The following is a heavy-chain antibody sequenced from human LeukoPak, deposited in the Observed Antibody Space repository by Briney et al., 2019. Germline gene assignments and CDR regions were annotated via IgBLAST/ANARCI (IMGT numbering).Heavy chain of an antibody. V-gene: IGHV3-30*02. CDR1: GFIFSNYA. Sequence: GGSLRLSCAASGFIFSNYAMHWVRQAPGKGLEWVAFIPYDGNSEYYADSVKGRFTISRDNSKNTLYLQMNSLSTEDTALYYCAKDEGGPTVSDYWGQGTLVTVSS. CDR3: AKDEGGPTVSDY. D-gene: IGHD4-11*01. J-gene: IGHJ4*02. CDR2: IPYDGNSE.